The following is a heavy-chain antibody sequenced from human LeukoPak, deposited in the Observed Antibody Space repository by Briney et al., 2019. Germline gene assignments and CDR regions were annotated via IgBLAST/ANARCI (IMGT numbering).Heavy chain of an antibody. Sequence: SETLSLTCTVSGGSVSSGNYYWSWIRQPPGKGLDWIGYIYYSGSTNYNPSLKSRVTISVDTSKNQFSLKLSSVTAADTAVYYCARDTYSSSSSWYFDLWGRGTLVTVSS. CDR1: GGSVSSGNYY. D-gene: IGHD6-6*01. J-gene: IGHJ2*01. V-gene: IGHV4-61*01. CDR2: IYYSGST. CDR3: ARDTYSSSSSWYFDL.